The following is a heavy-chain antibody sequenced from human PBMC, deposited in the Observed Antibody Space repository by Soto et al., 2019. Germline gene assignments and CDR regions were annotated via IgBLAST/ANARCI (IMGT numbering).Heavy chain of an antibody. J-gene: IGHJ3*02. CDR1: GYTLTSYD. D-gene: IGHD3-22*01. Sequence: ASVKVSCKSSGYTLTSYDTNWVRQATGQGLEWMGWLNPNSGNTVYAQKFQGRVTITRNTSISTAYMELSSMRSEDTAVYYCARGQHYYYDSSGYYEAFDIWGQGTMVTV. CDR2: LNPNSGNT. CDR3: ARGQHYYYDSSGYYEAFDI. V-gene: IGHV1-8*01.